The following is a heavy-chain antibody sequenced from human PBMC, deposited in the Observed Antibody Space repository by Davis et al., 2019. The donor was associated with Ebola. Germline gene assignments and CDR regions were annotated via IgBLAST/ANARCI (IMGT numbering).Heavy chain of an antibody. CDR1: GFTVSSNH. CDR3: ATTQWLREFDN. CDR2: IYDQST. Sequence: GGSLRLSCTASGFTVSSNHMSWVRQAPGKGLVWVSVIYDQSTAYADAVRGRFILSKDKSNNTLYLEMSSLRVDDTAVYYCATTQWLREFDNWGQGTLVTVSS. V-gene: IGHV3-53*05. J-gene: IGHJ4*02. D-gene: IGHD6-19*01.